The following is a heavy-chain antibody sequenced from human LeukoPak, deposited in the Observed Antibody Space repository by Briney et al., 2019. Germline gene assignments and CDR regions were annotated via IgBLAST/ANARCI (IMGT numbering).Heavy chain of an antibody. D-gene: IGHD2-8*01. Sequence: GGSLRLSCEASGFTFSSYGMSWVRQAPGEGLEWVSVIGGGGATTYYADSVKGRFTISRDNSKNTLDLQMNSLRAEDTAVYYCAKGWSQFDYWGQGTPVTVSS. CDR1: GFTFSSYG. J-gene: IGHJ4*02. CDR3: AKGWSQFDY. V-gene: IGHV3-23*01. CDR2: IGGGGATT.